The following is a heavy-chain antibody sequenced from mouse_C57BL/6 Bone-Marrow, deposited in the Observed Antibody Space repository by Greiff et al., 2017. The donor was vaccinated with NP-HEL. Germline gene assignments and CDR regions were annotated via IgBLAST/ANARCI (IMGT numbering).Heavy chain of an antibody. V-gene: IGHV1-5*01. Sequence: VQLQQSGTVLARPGASVKMSCKTSGYTFTSYWMHWVKQRPGQGLEWIGAIYPGNSDTSYNQKFKGKAKLTAVTSASTAYMELSSLTNEDSAVYYCTFITTVVAKGDFDYWGQGTTLTVSS. D-gene: IGHD1-1*01. CDR3: TFITTVVAKGDFDY. J-gene: IGHJ2*01. CDR1: GYTFTSYW. CDR2: IYPGNSDT.